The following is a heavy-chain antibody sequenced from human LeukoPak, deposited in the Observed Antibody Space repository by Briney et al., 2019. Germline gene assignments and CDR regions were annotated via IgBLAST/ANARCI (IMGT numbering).Heavy chain of an antibody. CDR1: GGSINNYY. J-gene: IGHJ2*01. Sequence: SETLSLTCTVSGGSINNYYWSWIRQPPGKGLEWIGYIFYTGSTSFNPSLKSRVTISIDTSKNQFSLRLSSVTAADTALYYCARQTSGYAYWYFDLWGRGTLVTVSS. D-gene: IGHD5-12*01. CDR3: ARQTSGYAYWYFDL. V-gene: IGHV4-59*08. CDR2: IFYTGST.